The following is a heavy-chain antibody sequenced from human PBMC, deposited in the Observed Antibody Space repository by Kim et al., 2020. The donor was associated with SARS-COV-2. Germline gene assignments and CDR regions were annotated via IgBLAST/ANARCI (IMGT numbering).Heavy chain of an antibody. J-gene: IGHJ6*02. CDR2: FKDKSDGETT. Sequence: GGSLRLSCAASGFTFTDAWVGWVRQAPGKGLEWVGRFKDKSDGETTDYAAPVKGRFTISRDDSKNMLYLQMNSLKTEDTAVYYCTTAYCGGDCSYFSYYGMDVWGQGTTVIVSS. CDR3: TTAYCGGDCSYFSYYGMDV. CDR1: GFTFTDAW. V-gene: IGHV3-15*01. D-gene: IGHD2-21*01.